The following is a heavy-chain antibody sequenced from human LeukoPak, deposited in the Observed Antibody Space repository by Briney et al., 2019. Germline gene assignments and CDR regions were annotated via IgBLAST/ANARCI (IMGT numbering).Heavy chain of an antibody. D-gene: IGHD3-9*01. J-gene: IGHJ4*02. CDR1: GITFINYP. CDR2: ITTEGVGT. Sequence: PGGSLRLSCTASGITFINYPMTWVRQAPGKGLEWVSTITTEGVGTYYADSVKGRFAISRDNARSTLYLQMNSLRAEDTALYYCATRLGGEYWGQGTLVTVSS. CDR3: ATRLGGEY. V-gene: IGHV3-23*01.